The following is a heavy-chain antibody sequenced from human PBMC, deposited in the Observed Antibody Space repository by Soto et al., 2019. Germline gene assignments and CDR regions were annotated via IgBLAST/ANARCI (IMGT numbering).Heavy chain of an antibody. CDR1: GGSISSYY. Sequence: SETLSLTCTVSGGSISSYYWSWIRQPPGKGLEWIGYIYYSGSTNYNPSLKSRVTISVDTSKNQFSLKLSSVTAADTAVYYCARLYYDFWSGPERVPYYFDYWGQGTLVTVSS. D-gene: IGHD3-3*01. CDR3: ARLYYDFWSGPERVPYYFDY. V-gene: IGHV4-59*01. CDR2: IYYSGST. J-gene: IGHJ4*02.